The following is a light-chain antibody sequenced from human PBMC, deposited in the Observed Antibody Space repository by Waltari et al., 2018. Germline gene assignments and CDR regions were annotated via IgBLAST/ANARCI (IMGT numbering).Light chain of an antibody. CDR3: SSYAGSVV. J-gene: IGLJ3*02. CDR1: SRDIGSYNV. CDR2: GVN. V-gene: IGLV2-23*02. Sequence: QSALTQPASVSGSRGQSITISCTGSSRDIGSYNVVSWYQHHPGKAPKLLIYGVNNRPSGVSNRFSGSKYGNTASLTISGLQAEDEADYYCSSYAGSVVFGGGTKLTVL.